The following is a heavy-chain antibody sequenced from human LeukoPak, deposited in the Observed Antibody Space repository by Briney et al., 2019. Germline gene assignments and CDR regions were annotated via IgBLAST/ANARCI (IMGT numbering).Heavy chain of an antibody. V-gene: IGHV4-39*01. CDR1: GGSFSGYY. J-gene: IGHJ4*02. Sequence: SETLSLTCAVYGGSFSGYYWGWIRQPPGKGPEWIGSIYYSGSTYYNPSLKSRVTISVDTSKNQFSLKLSSVTAADTAVYYCARHQTPPRSSGFDYWGQGTLVTVSS. CDR3: ARHQTPPRSSGFDY. D-gene: IGHD3-22*01. CDR2: IYYSGST.